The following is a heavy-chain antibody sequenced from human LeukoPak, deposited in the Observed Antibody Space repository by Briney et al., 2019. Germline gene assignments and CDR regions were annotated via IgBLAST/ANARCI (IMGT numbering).Heavy chain of an antibody. J-gene: IGHJ4*02. CDR1: GYTFTGYY. CDR3: ARGGWVRGVITRDGLNY. D-gene: IGHD3-10*01. Sequence: ASVKVSCKASGYTFTGYYMHWVRQAPGQGPEWMGWINPNSGGTNYAQEFQGRVTMTRDTSISTAYMELSRLRSDDTAVYYCARGGWVRGVITRDGLNYWGQGTLVTVSS. V-gene: IGHV1-2*02. CDR2: INPNSGGT.